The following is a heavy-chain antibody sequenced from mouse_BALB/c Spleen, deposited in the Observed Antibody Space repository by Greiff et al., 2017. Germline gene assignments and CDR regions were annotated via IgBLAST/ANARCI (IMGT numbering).Heavy chain of an antibody. D-gene: IGHD3-3*01. Sequence: EVQLQQSGPELVKPGASVKMSCKASGYTFTSYVMHWVKQKPGQGLEWIGYINPYNDGTKYNEKFKGKATLTSDKSSSTAYMELSSLTSEDSAVYYCARKYCGTGAWFAYWGQGTLVTVSA. V-gene: IGHV1-14*01. J-gene: IGHJ3*01. CDR2: INPYNDGT. CDR1: GYTFTSYV. CDR3: ARKYCGTGAWFAY.